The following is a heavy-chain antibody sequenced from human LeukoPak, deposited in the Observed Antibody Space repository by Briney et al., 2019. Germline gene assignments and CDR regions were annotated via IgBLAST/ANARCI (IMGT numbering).Heavy chain of an antibody. CDR3: AKSVDSIVTLFDY. J-gene: IGHJ4*02. V-gene: IGHV3-23*01. CDR1: GSNFENYG. CDR2: ISSSGANI. Sequence: GGSLRLSCAASGSNFENYGMSCVRQAPEKGLEWVSSISSSGANIYYAVSVKGRFTISRDNSKNTVYLQVNSLRAEDTAVYYCAKSVDSIVTLFDYWGQGTLVAVSS. D-gene: IGHD2-21*01.